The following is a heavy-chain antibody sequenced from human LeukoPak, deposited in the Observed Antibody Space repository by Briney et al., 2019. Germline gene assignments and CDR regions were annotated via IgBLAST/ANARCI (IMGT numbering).Heavy chain of an antibody. CDR3: ARGRGSYYPDWFDP. CDR1: GGSFSGYY. J-gene: IGHJ5*02. D-gene: IGHD1-26*01. V-gene: IGHV4-59*01. CDR2: IYYSGST. Sequence: SETLSLTCAVYGGSFSGYYWSWIRQPPGKGLEWIGYIYYSGSTNYNPSLKSRVTISVDTSKNQFSLKLSSVTAADTAVYYCARGRGSYYPDWFDPWGQGTLVTVSS.